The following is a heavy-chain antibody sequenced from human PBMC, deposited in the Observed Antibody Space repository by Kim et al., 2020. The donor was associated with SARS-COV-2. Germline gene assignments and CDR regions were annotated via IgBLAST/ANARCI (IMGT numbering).Heavy chain of an antibody. J-gene: IGHJ6*02. Sequence: ASVKVSCKASGYTFTSYGISWVRQAPGQGLEWMGWISAYNGNTNYAQKLQGRVTMTTDTSTSTAYMELRSLRSDDTAVYYCARTPPTSGTSGSYLPYYYYGMDVWGQGTTVTVSS. CDR3: ARTPPTSGTSGSYLPYYYYGMDV. V-gene: IGHV1-18*01. D-gene: IGHD1-26*01. CDR2: ISAYNGNT. CDR1: GYTFTSYG.